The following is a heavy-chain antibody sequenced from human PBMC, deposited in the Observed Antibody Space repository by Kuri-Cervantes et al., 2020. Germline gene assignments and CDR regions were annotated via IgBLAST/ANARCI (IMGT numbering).Heavy chain of an antibody. J-gene: IGHJ5*01. CDR2: ISSSGSTI. V-gene: IGHV3-11*01. D-gene: IGHD6-19*01. CDR1: GFTYSGYW. CDR3: ARPPARYSSGWYGS. Sequence: GESLKISCATSGFTYSGYWMTWIRQAPGKGPEWVSYISSSGSTIYYADSVKGRFTISRDNAKNSLYLQMNSLRAEDTAVYYCARPPARYSSGWYGSWGQGTLVTDSS.